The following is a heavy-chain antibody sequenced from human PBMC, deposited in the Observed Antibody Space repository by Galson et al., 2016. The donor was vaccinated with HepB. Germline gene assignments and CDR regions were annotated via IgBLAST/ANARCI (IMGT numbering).Heavy chain of an antibody. D-gene: IGHD6-6*01. J-gene: IGHJ6*02. CDR1: GYTFTGYY. CDR3: AREGGYSSSSGYFYYGMDV. Sequence: ASGYTFTGYYMHWVRQAPGQGLEWMGWINPNTGDTNYAQKFQGWVTMTRDTSINTAYMELSRLKSDDTAVYYWAREGGYSSSSGYFYYGMDVWGQGTTVTVAS. V-gene: IGHV1-2*04. CDR2: INPNTGDT.